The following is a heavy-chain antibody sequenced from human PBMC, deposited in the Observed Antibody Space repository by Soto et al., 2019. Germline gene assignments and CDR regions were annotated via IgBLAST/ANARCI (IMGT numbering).Heavy chain of an antibody. Sequence: PSETLSLTCTVSGGSISSSSYYWGWIRQPPGKGLEWIGSIYYSGSTYYNPSLKSRVTISVDTSKNQFSLKLSSVTAADTAVYYCARPLYRSLSWYYFDYWGQGTLVTVSS. CDR2: IYYSGST. D-gene: IGHD2-8*01. CDR1: GGSISSSSYY. V-gene: IGHV4-39*01. CDR3: ARPLYRSLSWYYFDY. J-gene: IGHJ4*02.